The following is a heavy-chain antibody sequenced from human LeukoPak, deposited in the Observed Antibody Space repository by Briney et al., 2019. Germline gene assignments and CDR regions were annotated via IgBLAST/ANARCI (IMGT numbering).Heavy chain of an antibody. CDR2: ISSSSSYI. CDR1: GFTFSSYA. V-gene: IGHV3-21*01. Sequence: PGGSLRLSCAASGFTFSSYAMCWVRQAPGKGLEWVSSISSSSSYIYYADSVKGRFTISRDNAKNSLYLQMNSLRAEDTAVYYCAVGVGANYFDYWGQGTLVTVSS. J-gene: IGHJ4*02. CDR3: AVGVGANYFDY. D-gene: IGHD1-26*01.